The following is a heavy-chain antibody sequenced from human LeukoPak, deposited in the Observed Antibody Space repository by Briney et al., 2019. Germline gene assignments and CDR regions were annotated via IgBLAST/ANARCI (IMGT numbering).Heavy chain of an antibody. J-gene: IGHJ4*02. CDR3: ASTPLHYGSGSFDY. CDR2: ISYDGSNK. Sequence: GRSLRLSCAASGFTFSSYAMHWVRQAPGKELEWVAVISYDGSNKYYADSVKGRFTISRDNSKNTLYLQMNSLRAEDTAVYYCASTPLHYGSGSFDYWGQGTLVTVSS. CDR1: GFTFSSYA. D-gene: IGHD3-10*01. V-gene: IGHV3-30*01.